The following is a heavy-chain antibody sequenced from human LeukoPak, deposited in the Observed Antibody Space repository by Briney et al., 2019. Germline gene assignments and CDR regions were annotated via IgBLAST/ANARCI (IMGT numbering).Heavy chain of an antibody. CDR2: VFYSGGT. D-gene: IGHD3-10*01. CDR3: ARHVRIIGELLYFDY. Sequence: DPSETLSLTCTVSGGSITGYYWSWIRQPPGKGLEWIGYVFYSGGTLYNPSVNSRVSISVDTSKNQFSLKLSSVTAADTAVYYCARHVRIIGELLYFDYWGQGTLVTVSS. V-gene: IGHV4-59*08. J-gene: IGHJ4*02. CDR1: GGSITGYY.